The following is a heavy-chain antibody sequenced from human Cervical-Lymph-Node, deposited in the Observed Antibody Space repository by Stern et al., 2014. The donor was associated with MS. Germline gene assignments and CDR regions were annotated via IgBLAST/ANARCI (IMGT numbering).Heavy chain of an antibody. CDR2: ISSSSSYI. Sequence: EDQLVESGGGLVKPGGSLRLSCAASGFTFSSYSMNWVRQAPGKGLEWVSSISSSSSYIYYADSVKGRFTISRDNAKNSLYLQMNSLRAEDTAVYYCARDHDYGDFSPYYFDYWGQGTLVTVSS. CDR3: ARDHDYGDFSPYYFDY. J-gene: IGHJ4*02. D-gene: IGHD4-17*01. V-gene: IGHV3-21*01. CDR1: GFTFSSYS.